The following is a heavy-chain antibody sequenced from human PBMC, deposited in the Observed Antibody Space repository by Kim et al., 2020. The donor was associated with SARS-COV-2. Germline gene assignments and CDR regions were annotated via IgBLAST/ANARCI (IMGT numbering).Heavy chain of an antibody. V-gene: IGHV3-30*18. CDR1: GFTFSSYG. CDR2: ISYDGSNK. CDR3: AKDRSAALFVPSYYFDY. Sequence: GGSLRLSCAASGFTFSSYGMHWVRQAPGKGLEWVAVISYDGSNKYYADSVKDRFTISRDNSKNTLYLQMNSLRAEDTAVYYCAKDRSAALFVPSYYFDY. J-gene: IGHJ4*01. D-gene: IGHD6-13*01.